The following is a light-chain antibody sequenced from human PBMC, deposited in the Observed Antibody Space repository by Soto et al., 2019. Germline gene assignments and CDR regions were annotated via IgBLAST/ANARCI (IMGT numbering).Light chain of an antibody. CDR3: SSYTSSSTLYV. J-gene: IGLJ1*01. CDR2: EVS. V-gene: IGLV2-14*01. CDR1: SSDVGGYSY. Sequence: QSVLTQPASVSGSPGQSITISCTGTSSDVGGYSYVSWYQQHPDRAPKLMIFEVSNRPSGVSNRFSGSKSGNTASLTISGIQAEDEADYYCSSYTSSSTLYVFGTGTKVTVL.